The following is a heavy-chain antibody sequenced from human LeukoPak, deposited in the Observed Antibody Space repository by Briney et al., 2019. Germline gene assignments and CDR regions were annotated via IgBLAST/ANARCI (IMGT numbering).Heavy chain of an antibody. CDR2: IYYSGST. Sequence: NPSETLSLTCTVSGGSISSYYWSWIRQPPGKGLEWIGYIYYSGSTNYNPSLKSRVTISVDTSKNQFSLKLSSVTAADTAVHYCARGRGSGYYPFDYWGQGTLVTVSS. CDR3: ARGRGSGYYPFDY. V-gene: IGHV4-59*01. J-gene: IGHJ4*02. D-gene: IGHD3-22*01. CDR1: GGSISSYY.